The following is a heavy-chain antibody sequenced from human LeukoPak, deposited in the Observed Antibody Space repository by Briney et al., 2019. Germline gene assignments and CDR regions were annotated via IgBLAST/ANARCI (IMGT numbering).Heavy chain of an antibody. Sequence: GRSLRLSFAASGFTFSSYGMHWVRQAPGKGLEWVAVISYDGSNKYYADSVKGRFTISRDNSKNTLYLQMNSLRAEDTAVYYCAKGENSGYYYYYGMDVWGQGTTVTVSS. J-gene: IGHJ6*02. CDR1: GFTFSSYG. CDR3: AKGENSGYYYYYGMDV. V-gene: IGHV3-30*18. CDR2: ISYDGSNK. D-gene: IGHD2-21*01.